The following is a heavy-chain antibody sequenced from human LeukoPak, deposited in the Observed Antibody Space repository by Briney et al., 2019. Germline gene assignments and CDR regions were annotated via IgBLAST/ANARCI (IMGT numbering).Heavy chain of an antibody. V-gene: IGHV3-74*01. CDR3: ARPKGVFAFDI. Sequence: PGGSLRLSCAASGFTISNYWMHWVRQAPGKGLVWVSRISSDGTNTNYADSVKGRFTISRDNAKNTLYLQMNSLRPEDTAVYYCARPKGVFAFDIWGQGTMVTVSS. D-gene: IGHD3-16*01. J-gene: IGHJ3*02. CDR1: GFTISNYW. CDR2: ISSDGTNT.